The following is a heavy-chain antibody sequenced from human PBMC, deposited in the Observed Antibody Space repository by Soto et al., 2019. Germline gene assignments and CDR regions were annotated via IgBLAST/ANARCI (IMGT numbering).Heavy chain of an antibody. CDR3: ARSGWGKHFDY. CDR1: GFTVSSYY. V-gene: IGHV3-66*01. CDR2: IYSGGST. D-gene: IGHD3-16*01. J-gene: IGHJ4*02. Sequence: EVQLVESGGGLVQPGGSLRLSCAASGFTVSSYYMSWVRQAPGKGLEWVSVIYSGGSTYYADSVKGRFTISRDNSKNTLYLQMNSLRAEDTAVYYCARSGWGKHFDYWGQGTLVTVSS.